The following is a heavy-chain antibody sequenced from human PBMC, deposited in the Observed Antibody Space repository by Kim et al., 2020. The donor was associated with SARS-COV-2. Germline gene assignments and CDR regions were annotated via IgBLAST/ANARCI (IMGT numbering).Heavy chain of an antibody. D-gene: IGHD3-3*01. Sequence: GGSLRLSCAASGFTFSDYYMSWIRQAPGKGLEWVSYISSSGSTIYYADSVKGRFTISRDNAKNSLYLQMNSLRAEDTAVYYCARVDYDDFWSGYLTGGAFDIWGQGTMVTVSS. J-gene: IGHJ3*02. CDR2: ISSSGSTI. V-gene: IGHV3-11*01. CDR3: ARVDYDDFWSGYLTGGAFDI. CDR1: GFTFSDYY.